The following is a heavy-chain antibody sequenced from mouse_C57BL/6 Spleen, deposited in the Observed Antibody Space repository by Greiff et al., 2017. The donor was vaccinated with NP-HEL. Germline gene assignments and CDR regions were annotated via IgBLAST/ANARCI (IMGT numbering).Heavy chain of an antibody. V-gene: IGHV1-62-2*01. J-gene: IGHJ3*01. CDR3: ARGNLAWFAY. CDR2: FYPGSGSI. CDR1: GYTFTEYT. Sequence: QVQLKESGAELVKPGASVKLSCKASGYTFTEYTIHWVKQRSGQGLEWIGWFYPGSGSIKYNEKFKDKATLTADKSSSTAYMQLSSLTSEDSAVYFCARGNLAWFAYWGQGTLVTVSA.